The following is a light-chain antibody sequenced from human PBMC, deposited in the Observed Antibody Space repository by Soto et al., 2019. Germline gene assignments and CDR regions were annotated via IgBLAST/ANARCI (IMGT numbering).Light chain of an antibody. CDR2: DTS. Sequence: QAVVTQEPSLTVSPGGTVTLPCGSSTGAVTSGHYPHWFQQKPGQAPRTLIYDTSNKHPWTPALFSGSLLGGKAALTLSVAQHEDEADYYCLVIYGGVGEVFGTGTKVTVL. J-gene: IGLJ1*01. CDR1: TGAVTSGHY. CDR3: LVIYGGVGEV. V-gene: IGLV7-46*01.